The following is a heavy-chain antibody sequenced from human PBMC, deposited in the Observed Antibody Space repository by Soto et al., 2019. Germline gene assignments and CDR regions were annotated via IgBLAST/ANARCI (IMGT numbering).Heavy chain of an antibody. CDR2: IYYSGST. D-gene: IGHD3-9*01. CDR3: AISSSLTGYYYYYYYMDV. Sequence: QVQLQESGPGLVKPSETLSLTCTVSGGSISSYYWSWIRQPPGKGLEWIGYIYYSGSTNYNPSLKSRVTISVDTSKNQFSLKLSSVTAADTAVYYCAISSSLTGYYYYYYYMDVWGKGTTVTVSS. J-gene: IGHJ6*03. V-gene: IGHV4-59*01. CDR1: GGSISSYY.